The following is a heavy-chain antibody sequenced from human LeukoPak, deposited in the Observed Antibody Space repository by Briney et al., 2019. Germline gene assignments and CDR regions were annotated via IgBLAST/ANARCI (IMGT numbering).Heavy chain of an antibody. D-gene: IGHD3-22*01. CDR1: GGSISSGGYY. CDR3: AREQPASSGYYLNDAFDI. Sequence: PSETLSLTCTVSGGSISSGGYYWSWIRQHPGKGLEWIGYIYYSGSTYYNPSLKSRVTISVGTSKNQFSLKLSSVTAADTAVYYCAREQPASSGYYLNDAFDIWGQGTMVTVSS. V-gene: IGHV4-31*03. CDR2: IYYSGST. J-gene: IGHJ3*02.